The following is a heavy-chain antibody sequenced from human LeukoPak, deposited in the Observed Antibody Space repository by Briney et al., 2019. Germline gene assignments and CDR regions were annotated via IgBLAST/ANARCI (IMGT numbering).Heavy chain of an antibody. CDR3: AREDTMTGRAFDI. D-gene: IGHD3-22*01. CDR1: GYTXTAYY. V-gene: IGHV1-2*02. Sequence: ASVKVSCKASGYTXTAYYIHWVRQAPGQGLEWMGWINPNSGGTNYAQKFQGRVTLTRDTSISTAYMELSRLRSDDTAVYTCAREDTMTGRAFDIWGQGTMVTVSS. CDR2: INPNSGGT. J-gene: IGHJ3*02.